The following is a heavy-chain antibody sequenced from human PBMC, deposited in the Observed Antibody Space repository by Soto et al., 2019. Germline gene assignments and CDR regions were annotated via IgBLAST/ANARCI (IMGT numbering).Heavy chain of an antibody. J-gene: IGHJ4*02. CDR1: GGSISSYY. Sequence: QVQLQESGPGLVKPSETLSLTCTVSGGSISSYYWSWIRQPPGKGLEWIGYIDYSGSANYNPSLKSRVTISVDTSKNQFSLKLSSVTAADTAVYYCAREVAAAAIDYWGQGTLVTVSS. V-gene: IGHV4-59*01. D-gene: IGHD6-13*01. CDR2: IDYSGSA. CDR3: AREVAAAAIDY.